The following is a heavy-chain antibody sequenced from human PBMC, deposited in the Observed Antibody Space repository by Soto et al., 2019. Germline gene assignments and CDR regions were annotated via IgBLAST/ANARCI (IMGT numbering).Heavy chain of an antibody. CDR2: IGIGSSTK. CDR3: ARDKLYYNDISGRPLNAFDV. CDR1: GFTFRNYG. J-gene: IGHJ3*01. V-gene: IGHV3-48*01. D-gene: IGHD3-22*01. Sequence: GGSLRLSCAASGFTFRNYGMNWVRQAPGKGLEWVSYIGIGSSTKYYADSVKGRFTISRDNAKNSLYLQMNSLRAEDTAVYYCARDKLYYNDISGRPLNAFDVWGQGKMVTVSS.